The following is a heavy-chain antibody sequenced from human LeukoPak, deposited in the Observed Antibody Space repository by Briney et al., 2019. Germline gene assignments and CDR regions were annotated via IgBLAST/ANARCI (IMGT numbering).Heavy chain of an antibody. Sequence: GGSLRLSCAASGFTFSSYSMNWVRQAPGKGLEWVSSISSSSSYIYYADSVKGRFTISRDNAKNSLYLQMNSLRAEDTAVYYCARLDSSWYEEYYFDYWGQGTLVTVSS. CDR3: ARLDSSWYEEYYFDY. J-gene: IGHJ4*02. V-gene: IGHV3-21*01. D-gene: IGHD6-13*01. CDR2: ISSSSSYI. CDR1: GFTFSSYS.